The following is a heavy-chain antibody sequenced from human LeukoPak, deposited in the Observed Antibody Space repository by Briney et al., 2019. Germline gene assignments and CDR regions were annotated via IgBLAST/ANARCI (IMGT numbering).Heavy chain of an antibody. V-gene: IGHV5-51*01. D-gene: IGHD3-10*01. J-gene: IGHJ5*02. CDR3: ARGSGSSSWLDP. CDR2: IYPGDSDT. Sequence: GESLKISCKGSGYSFTTYWIGWVRQLPGKGLEWMGIIYPGDSDTKYSPSFQGQVTISADKSISAAFLQWSSLKASDTAIYYCARGSGSSSWLDPWGQGTLVTVSS. CDR1: GYSFTTYW.